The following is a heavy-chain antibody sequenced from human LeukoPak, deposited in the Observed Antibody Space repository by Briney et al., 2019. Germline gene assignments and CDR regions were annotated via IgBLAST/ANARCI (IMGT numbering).Heavy chain of an antibody. CDR2: IYYSGST. D-gene: IGHD5-18*01. V-gene: IGHV4-59*01. CDR3: ARHAYNYDSAFDI. Sequence: SETLSLTCTVSGGSISSYYWSWIRQPPGKGLEWIAYIYYSGSTNYNPSLKSRVTISVDTSKNQFSLKLSSETAADTAVYYCARHAYNYDSAFDIWGQGTMVTVSS. J-gene: IGHJ3*02. CDR1: GGSISSYY.